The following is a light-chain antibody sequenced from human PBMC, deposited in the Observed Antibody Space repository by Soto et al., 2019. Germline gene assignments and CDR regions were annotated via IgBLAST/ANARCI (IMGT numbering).Light chain of an antibody. V-gene: IGKV3D-15*01. CDR1: QSVSSN. CDR2: GAS. J-gene: IGKJ1*01. Sequence: EIVMTQSPATLSVSPGERATLSCRASQSVSSNLAWYQPKPGQAPRLLIYGASSRATGIPDRFSGSGSATEFTLTISSLQSEDFAIYYCQQYNSWPPWTFGQGTKVDI. CDR3: QQYNSWPPWT.